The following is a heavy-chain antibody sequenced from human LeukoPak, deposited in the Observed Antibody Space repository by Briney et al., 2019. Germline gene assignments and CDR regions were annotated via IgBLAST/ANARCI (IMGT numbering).Heavy chain of an antibody. CDR2: ISSSSSAK. Sequence: GGSLRLSCAASGFTFRTYGMNWVRQAPGKGLECVSYISSSSSAKYYGDSVKGRFTISRDNAKDSLYLQMNSLRDEDTAIYYCARELVQCSGGSCYGSWFDTWGQGILVTVSS. J-gene: IGHJ5*02. CDR3: ARELVQCSGGSCYGSWFDT. V-gene: IGHV3-48*02. CDR1: GFTFRTYG. D-gene: IGHD2-15*01.